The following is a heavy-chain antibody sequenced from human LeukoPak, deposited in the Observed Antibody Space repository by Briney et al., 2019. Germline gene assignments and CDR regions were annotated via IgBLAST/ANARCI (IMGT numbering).Heavy chain of an antibody. D-gene: IGHD6-13*01. Sequence: SETLSLTCAVYGGSFSGYYWSWIRQPPGKGLEWIGEINHSGSTNYNPSLKSRVTISVDTSKNQFSLKLSSVTAADTAVYYCASSSWSTGWFDPWGQGTLVTVSS. CDR3: ASSSWSTGWFDP. CDR2: INHSGST. CDR1: GGSFSGYY. V-gene: IGHV4-34*01. J-gene: IGHJ5*02.